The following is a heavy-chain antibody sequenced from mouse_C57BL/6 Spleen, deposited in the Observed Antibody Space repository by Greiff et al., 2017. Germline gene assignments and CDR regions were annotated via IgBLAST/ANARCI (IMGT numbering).Heavy chain of an antibody. Sequence: QVQLKQPGAELVRPGSSVKLSCKASGYTFTSYWMHWVKQRPIQGLEWIGNIDPSDSETHYNQKFKDKATLTVDKSSSTAYMQLSSLTSEDSAVYYCARDITTVVAKDAYWGQGTLVTVSA. V-gene: IGHV1-52*01. CDR1: GYTFTSYW. CDR2: IDPSDSET. CDR3: ARDITTVVAKDAY. J-gene: IGHJ3*01. D-gene: IGHD1-1*01.